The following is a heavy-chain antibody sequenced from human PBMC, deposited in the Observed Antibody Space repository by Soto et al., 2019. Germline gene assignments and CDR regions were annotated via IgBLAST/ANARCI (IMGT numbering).Heavy chain of an antibody. CDR1: GYSFTSYW. Sequence: ESLKISCKGSGYSFTSYWIGWVRQMPGKGLEWTGIIYPGDSDTRYSPSFQGQVTISADKPISTTYLQWSSLKASDTAMYYCARVKGDYDTSYCFDYWGQGTLVTVSS. CDR2: IYPGDSDT. CDR3: ARVKGDYDTSYCFDY. J-gene: IGHJ4*02. V-gene: IGHV5-51*04. D-gene: IGHD4-17*01.